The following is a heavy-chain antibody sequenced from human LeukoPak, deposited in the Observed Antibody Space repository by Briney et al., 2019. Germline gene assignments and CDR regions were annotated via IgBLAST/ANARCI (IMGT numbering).Heavy chain of an antibody. V-gene: IGHV3-9*01. Sequence: SLRLSCAASGFTFDDFAMHWVRQAPGKGLEWVSGTSRNSGSIGYADSVKGRFIISRDNAKNSLYLQMNSLTVEDTALYYCAKAQGSGYGGNSGFDYWGQGTLVTVSS. D-gene: IGHD4-23*01. CDR3: AKAQGSGYGGNSGFDY. CDR2: TSRNSGSI. CDR1: GFTFDDFA. J-gene: IGHJ4*02.